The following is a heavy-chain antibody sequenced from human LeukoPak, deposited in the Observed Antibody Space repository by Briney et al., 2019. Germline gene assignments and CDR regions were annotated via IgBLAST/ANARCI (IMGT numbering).Heavy chain of an antibody. V-gene: IGHV4-59*08. D-gene: IGHD4-17*01. CDR2: IYYSGST. Sequence: SGTPSLPCTVSGGSLSSFYWGWVRHPPREGAGGVGYIYYSGSTNYNPSLKSRVTISVDTSKNQFSLKLSSVTAADTAVYYCARLATVTTYGIDYWGQGTLVTVSS. CDR1: GGSLSSFY. J-gene: IGHJ4*02. CDR3: ARLATVTTYGIDY.